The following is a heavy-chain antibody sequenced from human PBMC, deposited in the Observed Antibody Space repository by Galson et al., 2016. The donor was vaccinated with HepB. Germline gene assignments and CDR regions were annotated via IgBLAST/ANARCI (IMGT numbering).Heavy chain of an antibody. J-gene: IGHJ4*02. D-gene: IGHD2-21*02. CDR2: IYKTGST. Sequence: SETLSLTCTVSGGSISSYFWSWIRQPPGKGLEWIGCIYKTGSTNYSPPLNSRVTLSVDTSKNQFSLKLGSVPAADTAVYYCVRGVTGTPYFDFWGQGALVTVSS. V-gene: IGHV4-59*01. CDR3: VRGVTGTPYFDF. CDR1: GGSISSYF.